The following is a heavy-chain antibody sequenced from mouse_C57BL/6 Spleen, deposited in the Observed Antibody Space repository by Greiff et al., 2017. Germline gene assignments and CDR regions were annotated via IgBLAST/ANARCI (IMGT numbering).Heavy chain of an antibody. V-gene: IGHV1-78*01. J-gene: IGHJ2*01. CDR3: AREGESTVVEKTGFDY. CDR2: IYPRDGST. D-gene: IGHD1-1*01. Sequence: VQLQQSDAELVKPGASVKISCKVSGYTFTDHTIHWMKQRPEQGLEWIGYIYPRDGSTKYNEKLKGKATLTADTSSSTAYMQLNSLTSEDSAVYFCAREGESTVVEKTGFDYWGQGTTLTVSS. CDR1: GYTFTDHT.